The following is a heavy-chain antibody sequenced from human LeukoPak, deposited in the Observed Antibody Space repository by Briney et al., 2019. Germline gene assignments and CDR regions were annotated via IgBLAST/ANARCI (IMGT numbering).Heavy chain of an antibody. CDR1: GFTFSTYG. CDR3: AKYDNGFFYYYLDV. V-gene: IGHV3-23*01. D-gene: IGHD3-22*01. J-gene: IGHJ6*03. CDR2: ISGRGITT. Sequence: QPGGSLRLSCAASGFTFSTYGMTWVRQAPGKGLEWVAGISGRGITTAYAESVEGRFTISRDNSKNTLYVQMDSLRVEDTAVYYCAKYDNGFFYYYLDVWGKGTTVTASS.